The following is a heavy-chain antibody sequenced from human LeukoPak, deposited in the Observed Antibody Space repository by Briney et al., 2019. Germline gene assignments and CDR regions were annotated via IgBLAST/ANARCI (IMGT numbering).Heavy chain of an antibody. CDR3: ARDAADGFYFDY. J-gene: IGHJ4*02. CDR2: IYSGGST. V-gene: IGHV3-66*01. D-gene: IGHD6-13*01. CDR1: GFTVSSNY. Sequence: GGSLRLSCAASGFTVSSNYMSWVRQAPGKGLEWVSVIYSGGSTYYADSVKGRFTISRDNSKNTLYLQMNSLRAEDTAVYYCARDAADGFYFDYWGQGTLVTVSS.